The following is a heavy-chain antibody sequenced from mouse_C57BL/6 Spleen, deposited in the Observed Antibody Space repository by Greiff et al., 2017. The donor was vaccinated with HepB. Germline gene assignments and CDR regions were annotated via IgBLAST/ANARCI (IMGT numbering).Heavy chain of an antibody. V-gene: IGHV14-2*01. Sequence: VQLQQSGAELVKPGASVKLSCTASGFNIKDYYMHWVKQRTEQGLEWIGRIDPEDGETKYAPKFQSKATITADTSSNTAYLQLSSLTSEDTAVYYCARGPTVVFDYWGQGTTLTVSS. CDR3: ARGPTVVFDY. D-gene: IGHD1-1*01. CDR2: IDPEDGET. J-gene: IGHJ2*01. CDR1: GFNIKDYY.